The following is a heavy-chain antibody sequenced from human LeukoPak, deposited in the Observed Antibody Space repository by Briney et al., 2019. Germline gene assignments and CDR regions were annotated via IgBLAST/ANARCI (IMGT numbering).Heavy chain of an antibody. J-gene: IGHJ4*02. D-gene: IGHD4-11*01. Sequence: SETLSLTCSVSGGSITSSSYYWGWIRPPPEKGLEWIGSIYYTGGTSYSPSLKSRTNMSVDTSKTQFSLKLSSVTAADTAVYYCARHGGTRVTLVEVYYFDYWGQGDLVTVSS. V-gene: IGHV4-39*01. CDR1: GGSITSSSYY. CDR2: IYYTGGT. CDR3: ARHGGTRVTLVEVYYFDY.